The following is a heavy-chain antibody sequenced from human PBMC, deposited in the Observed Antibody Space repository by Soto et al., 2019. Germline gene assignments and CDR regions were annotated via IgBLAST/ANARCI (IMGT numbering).Heavy chain of an antibody. Sequence: SGGSLRLSCKASGFSFSDYAMTWVRQAPGKGLEWVSVISGSGDNTFYAASVKGRFAISRDNSKNVLYLQMNSLRADDAAVYFCAKGRAITVYGVDILFDYWGLGTLVTVSS. CDR2: ISGSGDNT. CDR1: GFSFSDYA. J-gene: IGHJ4*01. V-gene: IGHV3-23*01. D-gene: IGHD3-3*01. CDR3: AKGRAITVYGVDILFDY.